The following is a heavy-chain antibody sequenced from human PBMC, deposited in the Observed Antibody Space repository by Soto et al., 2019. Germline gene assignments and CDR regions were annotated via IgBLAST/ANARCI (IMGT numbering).Heavy chain of an antibody. J-gene: IGHJ4*02. CDR2: MNPNSGNT. D-gene: IGHD3-10*01. CDR1: GYTFTSYD. CDR3: ARADGYYGSGSYANFDY. Sequence: ASVKVSCKASGYTFTSYDINWVRQATGQGLEWMGWMNPNSGNTGYAQKFQGRVTMTRNTSISTAYMELSSLRSEDTAVYYCARADGYYGSGSYANFDYWGQGTLVTVSS. V-gene: IGHV1-8*01.